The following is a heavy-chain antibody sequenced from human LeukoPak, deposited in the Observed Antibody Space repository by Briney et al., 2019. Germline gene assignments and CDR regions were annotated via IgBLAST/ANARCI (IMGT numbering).Heavy chain of an antibody. V-gene: IGHV4-59*01. CDR2: ISYSGHT. Sequence: SETLSLTCTVSGGSIRDYYWSWIRQPPGKGLEWIAYISYSGHTDYNPSLKSRVTISVDTSKNQFSLNLNSVTPADTAMYYCTRDRRDGYNYVDLWGQGTMVTVSS. CDR3: TRDRRDGYNYVDL. J-gene: IGHJ4*02. D-gene: IGHD5-24*01. CDR1: GGSIRDYY.